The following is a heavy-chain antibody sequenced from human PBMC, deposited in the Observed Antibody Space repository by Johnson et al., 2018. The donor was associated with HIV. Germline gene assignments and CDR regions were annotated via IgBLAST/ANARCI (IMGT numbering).Heavy chain of an antibody. V-gene: IGHV3-9*01. D-gene: IGHD6-13*01. CDR3: AKEGRGIPMGAFDI. Sequence: VQLVESGGGLVQPGRSLRLSCAASGFTFDDYAMHWVRQAPGKGLEWVSGISWNSGRIGYADSVKGRFTISRDNAKNSLYLKMNSLRAEDTAVYYCAKEGRGIPMGAFDIWGQGTMVTVSS. CDR1: GFTFDDYA. J-gene: IGHJ3*02. CDR2: ISWNSGRI.